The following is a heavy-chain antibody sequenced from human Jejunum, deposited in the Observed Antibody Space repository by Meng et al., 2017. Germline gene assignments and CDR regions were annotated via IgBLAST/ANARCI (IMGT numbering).Heavy chain of an antibody. V-gene: IGHV4-59*01. D-gene: IGHD6-19*01. J-gene: IGHJ5*02. CDR1: GGSISSDY. CDR2: ISYSGKT. Sequence: SETLSLTCTVSGGSISSDYWSWLRQPPGKGLEWIGWISYSGKTNFNPSLKSRVTISIDRSKSQFSLKLNSVTAADTAVYYYARESVVAGSFGWFDPWGQGSLVTVSS. CDR3: ARESVVAGSFGWFDP.